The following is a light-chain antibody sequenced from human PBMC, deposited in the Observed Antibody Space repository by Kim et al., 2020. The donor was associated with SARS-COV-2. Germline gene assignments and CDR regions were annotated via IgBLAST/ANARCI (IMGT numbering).Light chain of an antibody. Sequence: QLVLTQSPSASASLGASVKLTCTLSSGHSSNAIAWHQQQPERGPRYLMKLNSDGSHSKGDGFPDRFSGSSSGAERYLTISSLQSEDEADYYCQTWGTGIHVFGGGTQLTVL. CDR1: SGHSSNA. V-gene: IGLV4-69*01. CDR3: QTWGTGIHV. J-gene: IGLJ3*02. CDR2: LNSDGSH.